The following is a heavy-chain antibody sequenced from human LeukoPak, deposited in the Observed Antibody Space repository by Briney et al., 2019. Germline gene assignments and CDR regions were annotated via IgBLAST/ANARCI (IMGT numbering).Heavy chain of an antibody. D-gene: IGHD3-16*01. CDR1: GFTFSGYS. Sequence: PVGSLRLSCAASGFTFSGYSMNGVLQAPGGGVECVSTNTGSSTYTNYADSVKGRFAISRDNADNSLYLQMNTPRAEDTTVYYCARISESYVFDCWGQGTLVTVSS. V-gene: IGHV3-21*04. J-gene: IGHJ4*02. CDR3: ARISESYVFDC. CDR2: NTGSSTYT.